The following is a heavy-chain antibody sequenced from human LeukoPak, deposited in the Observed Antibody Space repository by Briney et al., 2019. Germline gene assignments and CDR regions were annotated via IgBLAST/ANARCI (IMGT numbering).Heavy chain of an antibody. V-gene: IGHV3-48*03. J-gene: IGHJ6*03. CDR3: ARDGSPIYSSGWVYMDV. Sequence: WGSLRLSCVASGFTFSSYEMNWVRQAPGKGLEWLSYIGSSDSTTHYADSVKGRFTISRDNAKNSLYLQMNSLRVEDTAVYYCARDGSPIYSSGWVYMDVWGEGTTVTISS. CDR2: IGSSDSTT. CDR1: GFTFSSYE. D-gene: IGHD6-25*01.